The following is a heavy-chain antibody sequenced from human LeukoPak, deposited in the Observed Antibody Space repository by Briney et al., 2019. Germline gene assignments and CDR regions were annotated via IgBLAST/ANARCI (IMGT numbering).Heavy chain of an antibody. V-gene: IGHV4-34*01. D-gene: IGHD3-22*01. J-gene: IGHJ3*02. Sequence: SETLSLTCAVYGGSFSGYYWSWIRQPPGKGLEWIGEINHSGSTNYSPSLKSRVTISVDTSKNQFSLKLSSVTAADTAVYYCARRRAHYYDSSGYYSRPQRAFDIWGQGTMVSVSS. CDR3: ARRRAHYYDSSGYYSRPQRAFDI. CDR1: GGSFSGYY. CDR2: INHSGST.